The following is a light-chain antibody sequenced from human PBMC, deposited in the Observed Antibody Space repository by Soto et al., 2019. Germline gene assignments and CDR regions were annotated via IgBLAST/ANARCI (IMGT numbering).Light chain of an antibody. J-gene: IGLJ1*01. V-gene: IGLV2-23*01. CDR1: SSDIGSYNL. Sequence: QSVLTQPASVSGSPEQSITISCTGTSSDIGSYNLVSWYQQHPGKAPKLIIYEGSERPSGVSNRFSGSKFGNTASLTISGLLPEDEADYYCCSYGGSSTLPYVFGTGTKVTVL. CDR3: CSYGGSSTLPYV. CDR2: EGS.